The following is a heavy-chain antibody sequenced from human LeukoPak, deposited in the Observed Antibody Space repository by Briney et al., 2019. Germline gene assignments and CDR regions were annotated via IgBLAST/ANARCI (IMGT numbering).Heavy chain of an antibody. D-gene: IGHD4-17*01. V-gene: IGHV4-39*01. CDR2: IYYSGST. CDR3: ARHQRDDYGDYPADS. J-gene: IGHJ4*02. Sequence: SETLSFTCTVSGGSLTRSSYYWGWIRQPPGKGLEWIGTIYYSGSTYYNPSLKSRVTISVDTSKNQFSLKLTSVTAADTAVYYCARHQRDDYGDYPADSWGQGTLVTVSS. CDR1: GGSLTRSSYY.